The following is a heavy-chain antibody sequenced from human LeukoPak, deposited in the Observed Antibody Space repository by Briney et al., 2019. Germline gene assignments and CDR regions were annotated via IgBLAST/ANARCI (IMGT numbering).Heavy chain of an antibody. CDR1: GFPFDDYA. V-gene: IGHV3-43*02. Sequence: GGSLRLSCAASGFPFDDYAMHWVRQAPGKGLEWVSLISGDGGSTYYADSVKGRFTISRDNSKNSLYLQMNTLSTEDTALYYCAKDIYGDYSDYMDVWGKGTTVTVSS. CDR3: AKDIYGDYSDYMDV. J-gene: IGHJ6*03. CDR2: ISGDGGST. D-gene: IGHD4-17*01.